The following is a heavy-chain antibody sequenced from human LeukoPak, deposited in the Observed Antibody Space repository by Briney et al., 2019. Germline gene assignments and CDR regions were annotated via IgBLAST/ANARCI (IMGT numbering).Heavy chain of an antibody. Sequence: GGSLRLSCAASGFTFGSYGMHWVRQAPGKGLEWVAVIWYDGSNKYYADSVKGRFTISRDNSKNTLYLQMNSLRAEDTAVYYCATTRFLHWLLTGEYDYWGQGILVTVSS. D-gene: IGHD3-3*01. CDR2: IWYDGSNK. J-gene: IGHJ4*02. V-gene: IGHV3-33*01. CDR3: ATTRFLHWLLTGEYDY. CDR1: GFTFGSYG.